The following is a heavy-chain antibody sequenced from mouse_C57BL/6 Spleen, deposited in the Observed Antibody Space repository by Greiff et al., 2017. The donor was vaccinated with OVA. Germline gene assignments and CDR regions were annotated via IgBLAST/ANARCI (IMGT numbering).Heavy chain of an antibody. CDR1: GYTFTTYP. J-gene: IGHJ3*01. V-gene: IGHV1-47*01. Sequence: VQLVESGAELVKPGASVKMSCKASGYTFTTYPIEWMKQNHGKSLEWIGNFHPYNDDTKYNEKFKGKATLTVEKSSSTVYLELSRLTSDDSAVYYCARRGSSGLWFAYWGQGTLVTVSA. CDR3: ARRGSSGLWFAY. D-gene: IGHD3-2*02. CDR2: FHPYNDDT.